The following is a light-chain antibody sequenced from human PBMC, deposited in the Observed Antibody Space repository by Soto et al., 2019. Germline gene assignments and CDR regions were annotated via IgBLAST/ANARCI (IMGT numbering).Light chain of an antibody. CDR2: SAS. Sequence: IQMTQSPSSLSASVGERVTITCRASPLIRSDLGWYQQKPGEVPRLLIYSASTLQSGVPSRFSGSASGTDFTLTISSLQPEDSATYYCLQDYNYPQTFGQGTKVEIK. V-gene: IGKV1-6*01. J-gene: IGKJ1*01. CDR1: PLIRSD. CDR3: LQDYNYPQT.